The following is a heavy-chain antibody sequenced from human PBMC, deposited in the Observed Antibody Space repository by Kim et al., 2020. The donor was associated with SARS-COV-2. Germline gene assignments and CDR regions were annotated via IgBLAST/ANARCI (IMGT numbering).Heavy chain of an antibody. V-gene: IGHV3-48*04. J-gene: IGHJ6*02. CDR1: GFTFSSYS. Sequence: GGSLRLSCAASGFTFSSYSMNWVRQAPGKGLEWVSYISSSSSTIYYADSVKGRFTISRDNAKNSLYLQMNSLRAEDTAVYYCARDTYHAAWELLGGMDVWGQGTTVTVSS. D-gene: IGHD1-26*01. CDR2: ISSSSSTI. CDR3: ARDTYHAAWELLGGMDV.